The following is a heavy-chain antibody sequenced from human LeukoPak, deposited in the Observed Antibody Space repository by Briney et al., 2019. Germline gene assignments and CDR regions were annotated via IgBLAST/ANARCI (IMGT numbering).Heavy chain of an antibody. J-gene: IGHJ4*02. D-gene: IGHD3-10*01. CDR2: IYYSGST. V-gene: IGHV4-59*01. CDR1: GGSISSYY. Sequence: SETLSLTCTVSGGSISSYYWSWIRQPPGKGLEWIGYIYYSGSTNYNPSLTSRVTISVDTSKNQFSLKLSSVTAADTAVYYCARARYGSGSYVGRWGQGPLVTVSS. CDR3: ARARYGSGSYVGR.